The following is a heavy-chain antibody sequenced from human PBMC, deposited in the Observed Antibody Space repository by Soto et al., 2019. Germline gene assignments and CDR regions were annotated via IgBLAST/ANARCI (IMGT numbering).Heavy chain of an antibody. CDR3: ARVGEIDSGYDEGQIY. CDR1: GYTFTSYG. Sequence: ASVKVSCKASGYTFTSYGISWVRQAPGQGLEWMGWISAYNGNTNYAQKLQGRVTMTTDTSTSTAYMELRSLRSDDTAVYYCARVGEIDSGYDEGQIYWGQGTLVTVSS. J-gene: IGHJ4*02. D-gene: IGHD5-12*01. V-gene: IGHV1-18*01. CDR2: ISAYNGNT.